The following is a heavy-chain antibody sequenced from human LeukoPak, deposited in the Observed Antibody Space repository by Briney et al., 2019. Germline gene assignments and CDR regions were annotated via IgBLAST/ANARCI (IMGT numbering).Heavy chain of an antibody. V-gene: IGHV1-2*02. CDR2: INPNNGYT. CDR3: ARVPDSSSAVDS. CDR1: GYIFTGYY. D-gene: IGHD6-6*01. Sequence: ASVKVSCKASGYIFTGYYLHWVRQAPGQGLEWMGWINPNNGYTNYAQKFQGRVTMTRDTSISTAYMDLSRLGSDDTAVYYCARVPDSSSAVDSWGQGTLVTVSS. J-gene: IGHJ4*02.